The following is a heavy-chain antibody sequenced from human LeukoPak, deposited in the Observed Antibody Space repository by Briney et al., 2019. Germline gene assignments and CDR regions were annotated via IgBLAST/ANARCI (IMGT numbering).Heavy chain of an antibody. V-gene: IGHV3-21*01. CDR2: ISSSSSYI. CDR1: GLTFSSYS. Sequence: GGSLRLSCAASGLTFSSYSMNWVRQAPGKGLEWVSSISSSSSYIYYADSVKGRFTISRDNAKNSLYLQMNSLRAEDTAVYYCARRGYSSGWYVAEVFYYYYYGMDVWGQGTTVTVSS. D-gene: IGHD6-19*01. CDR3: ARRGYSSGWYVAEVFYYYYYGMDV. J-gene: IGHJ6*02.